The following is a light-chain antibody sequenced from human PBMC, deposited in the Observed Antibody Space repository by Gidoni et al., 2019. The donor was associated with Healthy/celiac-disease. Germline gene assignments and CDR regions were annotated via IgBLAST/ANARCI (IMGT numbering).Light chain of an antibody. CDR2: AAS. CDR1: QSISSY. J-gene: IGKJ5*01. CDR3: QQSYSTPRA. V-gene: IGKV1-39*01. Sequence: DIPMTQSPSALAASVGDRVTITCRASQSISSYFNWYQQKPGKAPKLLIYAASSLQSGVPSRCSGSGSGTDCTLTISSLQPEDFATYYCQQSYSTPRACGQGTRLEIK.